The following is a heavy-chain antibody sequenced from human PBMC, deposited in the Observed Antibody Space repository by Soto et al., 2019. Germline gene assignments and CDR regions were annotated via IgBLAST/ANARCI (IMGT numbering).Heavy chain of an antibody. CDR2: ISAYNGNT. CDR3: ASHDRANWESN. D-gene: IGHD7-27*01. V-gene: IGHV1-18*04. Sequence: ASVKVSCKAYGYSFPNYGFTWVRQAPGQGLEWMGWISAYNGNTNYAQKLQGRVTMTTDTSTSTAYMELRSLRSDDTAVYYCASHDRANWESNWGQGTLVTV. J-gene: IGHJ4*02. CDR1: GYSFPNYG.